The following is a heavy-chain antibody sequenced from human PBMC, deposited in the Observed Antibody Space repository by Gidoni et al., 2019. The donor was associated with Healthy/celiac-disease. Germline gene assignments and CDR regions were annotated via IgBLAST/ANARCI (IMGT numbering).Heavy chain of an antibody. CDR1: GFTCSSYA. V-gene: IGHV3-30-3*01. Sequence: QVQLVESGGGVVQPGRSLRLSCAASGFTCSSYAMHWVRQAPGKGLEWVAVISYDGSNKYYADSVKGRFTISRDNSKNTLYLQMNSLRAEDTAVYYCARDRAPSSSSVDYYYGMDVWGQGTTVTVSS. CDR3: ARDRAPSSSSVDYYYGMDV. D-gene: IGHD6-6*01. J-gene: IGHJ6*02. CDR2: ISYDGSNK.